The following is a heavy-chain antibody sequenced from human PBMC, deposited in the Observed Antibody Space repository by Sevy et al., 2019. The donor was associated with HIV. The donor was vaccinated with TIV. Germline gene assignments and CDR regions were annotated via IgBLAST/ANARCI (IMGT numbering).Heavy chain of an antibody. CDR1: GSTFSKYA. D-gene: IGHD3-22*01. CDR2: ISYDGSNK. V-gene: IGHV3-30-3*01. CDR3: AGGRSGYYSYFDY. Sequence: GGSLRLSCAASGSTFSKYAMHWVRQAPGKGLEWVALISYDGSNKYYADSVKGRFTISRDNSKNTLSLQMNSLTADDTAVYYCAGGRSGYYSYFDYWGQGTLVTVSS. J-gene: IGHJ4*02.